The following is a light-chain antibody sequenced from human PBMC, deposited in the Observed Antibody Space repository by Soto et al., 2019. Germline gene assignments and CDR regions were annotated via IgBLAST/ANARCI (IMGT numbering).Light chain of an antibody. Sequence: EIVMTQSPATLSLSPGERATLSCRASQSVSSNLALYQQKHGQATSRLIYCASTRAASILAEFSGSGSGTAFTRTISSLQYEDFAVYYCQQYNSWPPMFTFGQGTKLEIK. CDR3: QQYNSWPPMFT. V-gene: IGKV3-15*01. CDR1: QSVSSN. CDR2: CAS. J-gene: IGKJ2*01.